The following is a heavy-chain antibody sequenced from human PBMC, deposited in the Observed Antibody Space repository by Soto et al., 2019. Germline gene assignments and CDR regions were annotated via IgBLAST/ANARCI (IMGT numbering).Heavy chain of an antibody. CDR2: ISYDGSNK. CDR3: AKGRYYDLYGMDV. D-gene: IGHD3-22*01. V-gene: IGHV3-30*18. CDR1: GFTFSNNG. J-gene: IGHJ6*02. Sequence: QVQLVESGGGVVQPGRSLRLCCAASGFTFSNNGMHWVRQAPGKGLEWVAVISYDGSNKYYADSVKGRFTISRDNSKNTLFLQMNILRAEDTAVFYCAKGRYYDLYGMDVWGQGTTVTVSS.